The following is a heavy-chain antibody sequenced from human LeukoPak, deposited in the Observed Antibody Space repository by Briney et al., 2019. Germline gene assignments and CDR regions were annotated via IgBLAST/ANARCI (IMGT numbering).Heavy chain of an antibody. CDR2: INMDGSEE. Sequence: QPGGSLRLSCAASGLIFSNYWMTWVRQAPGKGLEWVANINMDGSEENYVDSVKGRFTISRDNAKNSLYLRMNSLRAEDTAVYYYTRDRWIDYWGQGTLVTVSS. D-gene: IGHD3-16*02. CDR3: TRDRWIDY. V-gene: IGHV3-7*01. CDR1: GLIFSNYW. J-gene: IGHJ4*02.